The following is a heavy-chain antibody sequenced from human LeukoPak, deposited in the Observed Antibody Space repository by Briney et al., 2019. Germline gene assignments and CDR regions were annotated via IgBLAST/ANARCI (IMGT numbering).Heavy chain of an antibody. V-gene: IGHV4-34*01. CDR2: SNHSGST. D-gene: IGHD6-19*01. J-gene: IGHJ4*02. Sequence: SETLSLTCAVNGGSFSTYYWTWIRQPPGKGLEWIGESNHSGSTNYNPSLKSRVSISVDTSKNQFSLKLTSMTAADTAVYYCAREYTLYRSGWFLDYWGQGTVVTVSS. CDR3: AREYTLYRSGWFLDY. CDR1: GGSFSTYY.